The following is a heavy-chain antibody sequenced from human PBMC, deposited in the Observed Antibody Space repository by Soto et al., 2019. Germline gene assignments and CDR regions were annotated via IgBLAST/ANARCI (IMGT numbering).Heavy chain of an antibody. CDR1: GGSLSSNFYY. D-gene: IGHD6-19*01. CDR3: ARHTLDATGWYQTFDV. CDR2: ISYRGNT. J-gene: IGHJ4*02. V-gene: IGHV4-39*01. Sequence: QLHLQESGPGLVKPSETLSLTCNVSGGSLSSNFYYWAWIRQSPGKGLEWIGSISYRGNTYYSPSLRSRFTMSVDTSYTQFSLNLSAVTAADSAVYYCARHTLDATGWYQTFDVWGQGSPVTVSS.